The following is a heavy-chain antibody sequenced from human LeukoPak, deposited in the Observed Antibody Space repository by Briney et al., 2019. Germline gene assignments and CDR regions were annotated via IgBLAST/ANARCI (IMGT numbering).Heavy chain of an antibody. D-gene: IGHD3-22*01. V-gene: IGHV3-21*01. Sequence: GGSLRLSCAASGFTFSSCSMNWVRQAPGKGLEWVSSISSSSSYIYYADSVKGRFTISRDNAKNSLYLQMNSLRAEDTAVYYCARDLPLKQLTLDYDPGYWGQGTLVTVSS. J-gene: IGHJ4*02. CDR3: ARDLPLKQLTLDYDPGY. CDR2: ISSSSSYI. CDR1: GFTFSSCS.